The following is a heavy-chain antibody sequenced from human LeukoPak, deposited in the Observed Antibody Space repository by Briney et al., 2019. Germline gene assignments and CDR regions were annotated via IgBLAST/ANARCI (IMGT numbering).Heavy chain of an antibody. V-gene: IGHV1-18*04. CDR1: GYTFPSYG. J-gene: IGHJ4*02. CDR2: ISAYNGNT. CDR3: ARDKEYYGSGSYYILGY. D-gene: IGHD3-10*01. Sequence: GSVKVSSKASGYTFPSYGISWVRPAPGQGLEWMGWISAYNGNTNYAQKLQGRVTMTTDTSTSTAYMELRSLRSDDTAVYYCARDKEYYGSGSYYILGYWGQGTLVTVSS.